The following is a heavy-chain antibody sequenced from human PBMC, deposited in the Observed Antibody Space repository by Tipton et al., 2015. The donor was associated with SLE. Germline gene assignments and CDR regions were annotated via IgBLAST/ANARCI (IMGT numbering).Heavy chain of an antibody. J-gene: IGHJ4*02. CDR1: GGSMGSYC. CDR3: ARTSGNFPFDY. CDR2: ICYNGVS. Sequence: LRLSCTVSGGSMGSYCWSWIRQFPGKGLEWIAFICYNGVSNYNPSLRSRVTISLDTSKNQFSLKLTSVTAADTAVYYCARTSGNFPFDYWGQGNLVTASS. D-gene: IGHD1-26*01. V-gene: IGHV4-59*08.